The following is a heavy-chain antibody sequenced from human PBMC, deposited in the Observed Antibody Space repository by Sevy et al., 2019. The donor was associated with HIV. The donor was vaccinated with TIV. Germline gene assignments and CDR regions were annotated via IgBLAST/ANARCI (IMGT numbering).Heavy chain of an antibody. CDR3: ASMSYSGSDWPVGDYYYGMDV. D-gene: IGHD1-26*01. J-gene: IGHJ6*02. CDR2: IKQDGSEK. CDR1: GFTFSSYW. V-gene: IGHV3-7*03. Sequence: GGSLRLSCAASGFTFSSYWMSWVRQAPGKGLEWVANIKQDGSEKYYVDSVKGRFTISRDNAKNSLYLQMNSLRAEDTTVYYCASMSYSGSDWPVGDYYYGMDVWGQGTTVTVSS.